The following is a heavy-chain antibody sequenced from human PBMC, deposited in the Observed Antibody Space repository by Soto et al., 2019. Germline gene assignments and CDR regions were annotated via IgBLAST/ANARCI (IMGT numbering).Heavy chain of an antibody. CDR1: GGSISSSSYY. J-gene: IGHJ3*02. CDR3: ARVHTSGLLWFGELLGPSGKGALDI. V-gene: IGHV4-39*01. Sequence: SETLSLTCTVSGGSISSSSYYWGWIRQPPGKGLEWIGSIYYSGSTYYNPSLKSRVTISVDTSKNQFSLKLSSVTAADTAVYYCARVHTSGLLWFGELLGPSGKGALDIWGQGTMVTVSS. D-gene: IGHD3-10*01. CDR2: IYYSGST.